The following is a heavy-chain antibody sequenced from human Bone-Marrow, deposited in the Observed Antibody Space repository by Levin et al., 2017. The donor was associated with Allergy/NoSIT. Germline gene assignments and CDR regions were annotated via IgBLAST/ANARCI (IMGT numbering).Heavy chain of an antibody. CDR3: ARDLRSVAATG. V-gene: IGHV3-21*01. Sequence: KAGGSLRLSCAASGFRFSSYWMHWVRQAPGKGLEWVSSITSSTSYTFYADSVKGRFTISRDNAKNSLFLEMNSLRVDDTAVYFCARDLRSVAATGWGRGTVVTVSS. D-gene: IGHD3-16*01. CDR1: GFRFSSYW. J-gene: IGHJ4*02. CDR2: ITSSTSYT.